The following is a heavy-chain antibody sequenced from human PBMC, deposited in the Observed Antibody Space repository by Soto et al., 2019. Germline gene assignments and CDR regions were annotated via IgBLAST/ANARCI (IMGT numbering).Heavy chain of an antibody. CDR2: IYYSGST. CDR1: GGSISSSSYY. Sequence: QLQLQESGPGLVKPSETLSLTCTVSGGSISSSSYYWGWLRQPPGKGLEWIGTIYYSGSTYYNPSLKSRVTISVDTSKNHSSLKLSSVTAADTAVYYCARRVLTGYSFLWFDPWGQGTLVTVSS. V-gene: IGHV4-39*02. CDR3: ARRVLTGYSFLWFDP. D-gene: IGHD3-9*01. J-gene: IGHJ5*02.